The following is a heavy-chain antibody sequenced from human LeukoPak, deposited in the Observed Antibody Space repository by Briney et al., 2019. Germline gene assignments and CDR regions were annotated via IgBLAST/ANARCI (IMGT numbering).Heavy chain of an antibody. CDR1: GFNFDRYT. D-gene: IGHD3-10*02. V-gene: IGHV3-43*01. Sequence: GGSLRLSCATSGFNFDRYTIHWVRHAPGKGLEWVSLAGWAGGTTFYSDSVRGRFTISRDSGRRSAYLQMNSLTTDDTAFYFCAKELDTMFFDYWGQGALVTVSS. CDR3: AKELDTMFFDY. CDR2: AGWAGGTT. J-gene: IGHJ4*02.